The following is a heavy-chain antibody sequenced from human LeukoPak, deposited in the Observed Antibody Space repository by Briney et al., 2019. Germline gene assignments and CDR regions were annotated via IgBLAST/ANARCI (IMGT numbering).Heavy chain of an antibody. Sequence: GASVKVSCKAAGYTFSNFGISWVRQAPGQGLEWMGWISGYNGETNYAQKFQGGVTMTTDTSANTAYMEVRSLRSDDTAVYYCARDYEIAVRYDCFDPWGQGTLVIVSS. CDR1: GYTFSNFG. CDR2: ISGYNGET. CDR3: ARDYEIAVRYDCFDP. V-gene: IGHV1-18*01. D-gene: IGHD6-6*01. J-gene: IGHJ5*02.